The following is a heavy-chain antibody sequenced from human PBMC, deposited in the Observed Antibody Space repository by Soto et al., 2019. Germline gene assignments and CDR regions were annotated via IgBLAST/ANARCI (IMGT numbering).Heavy chain of an antibody. CDR1: GLTFSSYA. Sequence: VGSLRLSCAASGLTFSSYAMRWVRQAPGKGLGWVSAISGSGGSTYYADSVKGRFTISRDNSKNTLYLQMNSLRAEDTAVYYCAKDARGTIFGVVIPLYFYMDVWGKGTTVTVSS. D-gene: IGHD3-3*01. J-gene: IGHJ6*03. V-gene: IGHV3-23*01. CDR2: ISGSGGST. CDR3: AKDARGTIFGVVIPLYFYMDV.